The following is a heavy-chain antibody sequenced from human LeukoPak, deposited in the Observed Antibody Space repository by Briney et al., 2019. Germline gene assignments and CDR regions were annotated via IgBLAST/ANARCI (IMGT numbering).Heavy chain of an antibody. CDR3: ARLECTSCPPYYFDY. V-gene: IGHV4-39*01. Sequence: SETLSLTCTVSGGSISSSSYYWGWIRQPPGKGLEWIGSIYYSGSTYYNPSLKSRVTISVDTSKNQFSLKLSSVTAADTAVYYCARLECTSCPPYYFDYWGQGTLVTVSS. D-gene: IGHD2-2*01. J-gene: IGHJ4*02. CDR1: GGSISSSSYY. CDR2: IYYSGST.